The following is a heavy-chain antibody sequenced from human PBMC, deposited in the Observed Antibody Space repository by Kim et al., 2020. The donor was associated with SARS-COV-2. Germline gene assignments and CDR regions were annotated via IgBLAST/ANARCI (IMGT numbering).Heavy chain of an antibody. CDR3: ARRSYYYYMDV. J-gene: IGHJ6*03. CDR2: T. Sequence: TYSNPSLKSGVTISVDRSKNQFSLKLSSVTAADTAVYYCARRSYYYYMDVWGKGTTVTVSS. V-gene: IGHV4-30-2*01.